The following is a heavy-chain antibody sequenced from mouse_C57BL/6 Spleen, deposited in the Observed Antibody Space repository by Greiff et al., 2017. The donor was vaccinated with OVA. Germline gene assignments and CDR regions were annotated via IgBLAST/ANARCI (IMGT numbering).Heavy chain of an antibody. CDR2: IYPGDGDT. Sequence: QVQLQQSGPELVKPGASVKISCKASGYAFSSSWMNWVKQRPGKGLEWIGRIYPGDGDTNYNGKFKGKATLTADKSSSTAYMQLSSLTSEDSAVDFCAKRDIYSNYDYFDYWGQGTTLTVSS. J-gene: IGHJ2*01. CDR1: GYAFSSSW. D-gene: IGHD2-5*01. V-gene: IGHV1-82*01. CDR3: AKRDIYSNYDYFDY.